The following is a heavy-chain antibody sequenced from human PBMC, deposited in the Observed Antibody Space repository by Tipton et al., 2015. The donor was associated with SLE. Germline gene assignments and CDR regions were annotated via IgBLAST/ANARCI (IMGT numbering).Heavy chain of an antibody. D-gene: IGHD5-12*01. J-gene: IGHJ4*02. CDR2: MDYSGSS. Sequence: TLSLTCTLSGGSINSPRYFLNWIRQAAGKGLEWIGRMDYSGSSKYNPSLKSRVTISVGTSKNQFSLELSSVTAADTAVYYCARRHYSGPFDSWGQGTLVTVSS. V-gene: IGHV4-61*02. CDR1: GGSINSPRYF. CDR3: ARRHYSGPFDS.